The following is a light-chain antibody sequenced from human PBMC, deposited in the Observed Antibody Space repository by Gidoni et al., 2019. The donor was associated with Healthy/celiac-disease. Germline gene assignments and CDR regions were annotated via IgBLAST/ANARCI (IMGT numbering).Light chain of an antibody. CDR3: QQYGSSLT. V-gene: IGKV3-20*01. CDR1: QSVSSSY. Sequence: EIVLTQSPGTLSLSPGERATLSCRASQSVSSSYLAWYQQKPGQAPRLLIYGASSRATGIPDRFSGSGSGTDFTLTISRLEPEDCAVYYCQQYGSSLTCXGXTKVEIK. J-gene: IGKJ4*01. CDR2: GAS.